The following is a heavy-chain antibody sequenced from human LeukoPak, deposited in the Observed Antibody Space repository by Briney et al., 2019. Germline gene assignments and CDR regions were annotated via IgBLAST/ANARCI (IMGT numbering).Heavy chain of an antibody. CDR2: IYYSGST. Sequence: PSETLSLTCTVSGGSISSSSYYWGWIRQPPGKGLEWIGSIYYSGSTYYNPSLKSRVTISVDTSKNQFSLELSSVTAADTAVYYCARHVYSSSWYRWFDPWGQGTLVTVSS. V-gene: IGHV4-39*01. D-gene: IGHD6-13*01. CDR3: ARHVYSSSWYRWFDP. CDR1: GGSISSSSYY. J-gene: IGHJ5*02.